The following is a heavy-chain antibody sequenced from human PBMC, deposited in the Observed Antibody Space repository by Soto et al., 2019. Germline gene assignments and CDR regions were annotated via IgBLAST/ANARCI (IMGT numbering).Heavy chain of an antibody. CDR2: ISYDGSNK. J-gene: IGHJ4*02. D-gene: IGHD5-12*01. CDR3: ARAVEMATIFADY. V-gene: IGHV3-30-3*01. Sequence: QVQLVESGGGVVQPGRSLRLSCAASGFTFSSYAMHWVRQAPGKGLEWVAVISYDGSNKYYADTVKGRFTISRDNSKNTLYLQMNSLRAEDTAVYYCARAVEMATIFADYWGQGTLVTVSS. CDR1: GFTFSSYA.